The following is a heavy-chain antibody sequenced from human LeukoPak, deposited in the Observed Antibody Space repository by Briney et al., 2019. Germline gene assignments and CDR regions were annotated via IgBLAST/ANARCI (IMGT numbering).Heavy chain of an antibody. D-gene: IGHD3-16*01. Sequence: GGSLRLSCAASGFTFSSYWMSWVRQAPGKGLEWVANVKQDGSEKYYVDSVKGRFTISRDNAKNSLYLQMSSLRGEDTALYYCATEHWGPNSWGQGTLVTVSS. J-gene: IGHJ4*02. CDR2: VKQDGSEK. V-gene: IGHV3-7*01. CDR1: GFTFSSYW. CDR3: ATEHWGPNS.